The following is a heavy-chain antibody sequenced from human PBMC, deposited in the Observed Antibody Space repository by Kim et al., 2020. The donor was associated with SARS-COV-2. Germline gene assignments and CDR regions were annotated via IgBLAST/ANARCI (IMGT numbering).Heavy chain of an antibody. J-gene: IGHJ5*02. V-gene: IGHV4-39*01. Sequence: YNPSLKTRAPISIDTSKGQFTLKVHSVTAADTAVYYCARQSSYGFIWFDPWGQGVVVTVSS. CDR3: ARQSSYGFIWFDP. D-gene: IGHD5-18*01.